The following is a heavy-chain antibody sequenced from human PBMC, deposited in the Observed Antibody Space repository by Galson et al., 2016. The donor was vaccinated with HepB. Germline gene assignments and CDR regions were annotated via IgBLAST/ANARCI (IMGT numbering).Heavy chain of an antibody. V-gene: IGHV3-23*01. D-gene: IGHD3-10*01. CDR3: ARELALWFGELLSGPSDY. CDR1: GFTFRYYA. J-gene: IGHJ4*02. CDR2: ISGAGGTT. Sequence: SLRLSCASSGFTFRYYAMTWVRRAPGKGLEWVSDISGAGGTTHYADSVKGRFTISRDNSRDTLYLEMNSLRAEDTAIYYCARELALWFGELLSGPSDYWGQGTRVTVSS.